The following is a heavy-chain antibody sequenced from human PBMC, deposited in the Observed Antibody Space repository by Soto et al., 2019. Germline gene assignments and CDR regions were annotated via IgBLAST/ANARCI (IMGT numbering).Heavy chain of an antibody. CDR1: GGSVSSGSYY. CDR2: IYYSGST. CDR3: ARVGASSKYSSDWFDP. V-gene: IGHV4-61*01. D-gene: IGHD6-25*01. J-gene: IGHJ5*02. Sequence: QVQLQESGPGLVKPSETLSLTCTVSGGSVSSGSYYWSWIRQPPGKGLEWIGYIYYSGSTNYNPSLKSRVTISVDTSKNQFPLKLSSVTAADTAVYYCARVGASSKYSSDWFDPWGQGTLVTVSS.